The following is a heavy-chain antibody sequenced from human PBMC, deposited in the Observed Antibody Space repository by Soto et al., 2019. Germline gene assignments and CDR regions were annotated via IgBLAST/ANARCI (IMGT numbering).Heavy chain of an antibody. V-gene: IGHV4-31*03. D-gene: IGHD3-10*01. Sequence: SETLSLTCTVSGGSISSGGYYWSWIRQHPGKGLEWIGYIYYSGSTYYNPSLKSRVTISVGTSKNQFSLRLSSVTAADTAVYYCARDPPPIRGYGMDVWGQGTTVTVSS. CDR2: IYYSGST. CDR1: GGSISSGGYY. J-gene: IGHJ6*02. CDR3: ARDPPPIRGYGMDV.